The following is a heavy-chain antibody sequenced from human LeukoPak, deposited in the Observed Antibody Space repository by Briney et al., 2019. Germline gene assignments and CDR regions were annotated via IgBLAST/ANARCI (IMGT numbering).Heavy chain of an antibody. CDR3: ANGDYVKLDY. CDR1: GYTFTYRY. D-gene: IGHD4-17*01. Sequence: GASVKVSCKASGYTFTYRYLHWVRQAPGQVLEWMGWITPFNGNTNYAQKFQDRVTITRDRSMSTAYMELGSLRSEDTAIYYCANGDYVKLDYWGQGTLVTVSS. CDR2: ITPFNGNT. J-gene: IGHJ4*02. V-gene: IGHV1-45*02.